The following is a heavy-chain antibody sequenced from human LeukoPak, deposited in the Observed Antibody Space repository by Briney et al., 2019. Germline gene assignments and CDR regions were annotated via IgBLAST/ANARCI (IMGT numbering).Heavy chain of an antibody. CDR2: ISSSSRYI. J-gene: IGHJ4*02. Sequence: SGGSLRLSCAASGFTFSRYSMNWVRQAPGKGLEWVSSISSSSRYIFYADSMKGRFTISRDNAKNSLYLQMNSLRAEDTAVYYCARAPLKYYFDYWGQGTLVTVSS. V-gene: IGHV3-21*04. CDR3: ARAPLKYYFDY. CDR1: GFTFSRYS.